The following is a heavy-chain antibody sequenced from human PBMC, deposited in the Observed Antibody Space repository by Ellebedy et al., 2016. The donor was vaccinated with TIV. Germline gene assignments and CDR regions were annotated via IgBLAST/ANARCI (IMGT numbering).Heavy chain of an antibody. CDR2: IWYDGSNK. J-gene: IGHJ3*02. D-gene: IGHD2-2*03. V-gene: IGHV3-33*01. CDR3: ARDGYCSSTSCKADDAFDI. Sequence: GESLKISXAASGFTFSSYGMHWVRQAPGKGLEWVAVIWYDGSNKYYADSVKGRFTISRDNSKNTLYLQMNSLRAEDTAVYYCARDGYCSSTSCKADDAFDIWGQGTMVTVSS. CDR1: GFTFSSYG.